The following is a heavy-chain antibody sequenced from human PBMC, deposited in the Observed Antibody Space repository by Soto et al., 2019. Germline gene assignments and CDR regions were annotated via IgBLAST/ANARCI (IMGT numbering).Heavy chain of an antibody. CDR3: ARVLSGESRYYDSSGYQNNWFDP. CDR2: INHSGST. CDR1: GGSFSGYY. J-gene: IGHJ5*02. V-gene: IGHV4-34*01. D-gene: IGHD3-22*01. Sequence: SETLSLTCAVYGGSFSGYYWSWIRQPPGKGLEWIGEINHSGSTNYNPSLKSRVTISVDTSKNQFSLKLSSVTAADTAVYYCARVLSGESRYYDSSGYQNNWFDPWGQGTLVTVSS.